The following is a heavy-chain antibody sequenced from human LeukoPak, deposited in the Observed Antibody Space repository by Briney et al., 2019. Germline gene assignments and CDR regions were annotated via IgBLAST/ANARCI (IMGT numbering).Heavy chain of an antibody. D-gene: IGHD6-19*01. CDR2: IYHSGST. CDR3: ARVYSSGSLDY. V-gene: IGHV4-38-2*02. CDR1: GYSTSSGYY. J-gene: IGHJ4*02. Sequence: SETLSLTCTVSGYSTSSGYYWGWIRQPPGKGLEWIGSIYHSGSTYYNPSLKSRVTISVDTSKNQFSLKLSSVTAADTAVYYCARVYSSGSLDYWGQGTLVTVSS.